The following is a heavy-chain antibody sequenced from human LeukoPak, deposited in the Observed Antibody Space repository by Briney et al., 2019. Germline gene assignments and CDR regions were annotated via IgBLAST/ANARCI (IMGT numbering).Heavy chain of an antibody. Sequence: PGGSLRLSCAASGFTFSSYGMHWVRQAPGKGLEWVAFIRYDGSNKYYADSVKGRFTISRDNSKNTLYLQMNSLRAEDTAVYYCAKGKFPITMTPLFDYWGQGTLVTVSS. D-gene: IGHD3-22*01. J-gene: IGHJ4*02. CDR1: GFTFSSYG. V-gene: IGHV3-30*02. CDR3: AKGKFPITMTPLFDY. CDR2: IRYDGSNK.